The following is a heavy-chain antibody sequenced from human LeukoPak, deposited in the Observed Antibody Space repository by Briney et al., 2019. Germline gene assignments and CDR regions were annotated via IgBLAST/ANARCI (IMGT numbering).Heavy chain of an antibody. Sequence: GGSLRLSCAASGFTFSNYWMHWVRQAPGKGLECVAVISYVGSNKYYADSVKGRFTISRDNSKNTLYLQMNSLRAEDTAVYYCARGNSYAIDYWGQGTLVTVSS. V-gene: IGHV3-30*03. CDR3: ARGNSYAIDY. CDR1: GFTFSNYW. CDR2: ISYVGSNK. J-gene: IGHJ4*02. D-gene: IGHD5-18*01.